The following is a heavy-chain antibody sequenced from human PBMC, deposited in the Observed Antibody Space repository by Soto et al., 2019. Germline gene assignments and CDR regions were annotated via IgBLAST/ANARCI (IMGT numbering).Heavy chain of an antibody. J-gene: IGHJ4*02. CDR1: GASINSYY. Sequence: SSETLSLTCTVSGASINSYYWSWIRQAPGMGLEWIGYIYYTGSTNYNPSLESRVTISVDRSRNQFSLELSSVTAADTAVYYCARVDGYFFFFDNWGQGTQVTVS. CDR2: IYYTGST. V-gene: IGHV4-59*01. CDR3: ARVDGYFFFFDN. D-gene: IGHD3-22*01.